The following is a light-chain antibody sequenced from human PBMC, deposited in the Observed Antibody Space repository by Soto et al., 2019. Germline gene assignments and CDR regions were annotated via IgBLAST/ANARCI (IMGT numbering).Light chain of an antibody. CDR1: QSVSSN. J-gene: IGKJ1*01. Sequence: EIVMTQSPATLSVSPGERATLSCRASQSVSSNLAWYQQKPGQAPRLLIYGASTRSTGIPARFSGSGSGTEFTLTISSLQSEDFAVYYCQQGWTFGQGTKVEIK. CDR2: GAS. V-gene: IGKV3-15*01. CDR3: QQGWT.